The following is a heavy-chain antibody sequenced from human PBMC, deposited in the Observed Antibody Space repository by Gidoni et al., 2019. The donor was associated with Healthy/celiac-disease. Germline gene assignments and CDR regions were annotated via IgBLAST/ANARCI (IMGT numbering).Heavy chain of an antibody. D-gene: IGHD3-22*01. CDR2: IYYSGST. CDR3: ARARNIVVMFAVDI. V-gene: IGHV4-59*01. CDR1: GGSISSYY. Sequence: QVQLQESGPGLVKPSETLSLTCTVSGGSISSYYWSWIRQPPGKGLEWIGYIYYSGSTNYNPSLKSRVTISVDTSKNQFSLKLSSVTAADTAGYYCARARNIVVMFAVDIWGQGTMVTVSS. J-gene: IGHJ3*02.